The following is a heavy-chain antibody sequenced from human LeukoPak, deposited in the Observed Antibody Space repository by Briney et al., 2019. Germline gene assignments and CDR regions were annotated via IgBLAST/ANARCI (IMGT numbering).Heavy chain of an antibody. D-gene: IGHD6-13*01. Sequence: GASVKVSCKASGYTFTGYYMHWVRQAPGQGLEWMGWINPNSGGTNYTQKFQGRVTMTRDTSISTAYMELSRLRSDDTAVYYCARSGDTWDSSSWSHNWFDPWGQGTLVTVSS. CDR1: GYTFTGYY. CDR2: INPNSGGT. V-gene: IGHV1-2*02. J-gene: IGHJ5*02. CDR3: ARSGDTWDSSSWSHNWFDP.